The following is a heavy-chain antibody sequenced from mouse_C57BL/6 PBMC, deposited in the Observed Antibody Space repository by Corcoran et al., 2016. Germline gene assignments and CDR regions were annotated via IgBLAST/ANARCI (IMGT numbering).Heavy chain of an antibody. V-gene: IGHV1-9*01. CDR1: GYTFTGYW. D-gene: IGHD2-12*01. CDR3: ARRDSNDRFAY. J-gene: IGHJ3*01. CDR2: ILPGSGST. Sequence: QVQLQQSGAELMKPGASVKLSCKATGYTFTGYWIAWVKQRPGHGLEWIGEILPGSGSTNYNEKFKGKATFTAVTSSNTAYMQLSSLTTEDSAIYYCARRDSNDRFAYWGQGTLVTVSA.